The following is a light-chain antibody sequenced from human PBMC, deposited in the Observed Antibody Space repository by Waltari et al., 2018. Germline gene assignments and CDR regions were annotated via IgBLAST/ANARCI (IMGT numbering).Light chain of an antibody. V-gene: IGLV2-14*03. J-gene: IGLJ2*01. Sequence: QSALPQTASVSATPGQSITISCTGTSSDAGGYNSVSWYQHHPGIAPKLLIYDVTYRPSGVSNRFSGSKSGNTASLTISGLQAEDEADYYCSSYTSTRTLVFGGGTKLTVL. CDR1: SSDAGGYNS. CDR2: DVT. CDR3: SSYTSTRTLV.